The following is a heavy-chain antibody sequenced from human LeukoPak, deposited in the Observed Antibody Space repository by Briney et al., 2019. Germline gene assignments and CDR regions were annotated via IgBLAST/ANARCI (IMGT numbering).Heavy chain of an antibody. D-gene: IGHD5-24*01. CDR3: ARGWLLDY. CDR2: IHYSGNN. J-gene: IGHJ4*02. Sequence: SSETLSLTCTVSGDSISSGDYLWNWIRQPPGKGLEWIGYIHYSGNNNYNPSLKSRVTLSVNTSKNQLSLKLNSVTAADTAVYYCARGWLLDYWGQGTLVTVSS. V-gene: IGHV4-30-4*01. CDR1: GDSISSGDYL.